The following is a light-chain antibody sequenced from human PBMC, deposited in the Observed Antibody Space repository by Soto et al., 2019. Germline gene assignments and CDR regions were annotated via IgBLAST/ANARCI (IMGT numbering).Light chain of an antibody. CDR1: NSDVGGYDR. V-gene: IGLV2-23*02. CDR3: CSSVGGPIWV. Sequence: QSVLTQPASVSGSPGQSITISCTGTNSDVGGYDRVSWYQQHPGNAPTLMIYEVNKRPSGVSIRFSGSKAGNTASLTISGLQAEYEADYYCCSSVGGPIWVFGGGTQLTVL. CDR2: EVN. J-gene: IGLJ3*02.